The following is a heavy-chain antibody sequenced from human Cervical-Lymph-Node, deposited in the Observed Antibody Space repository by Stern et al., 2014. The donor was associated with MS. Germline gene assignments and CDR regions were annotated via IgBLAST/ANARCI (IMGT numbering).Heavy chain of an antibody. J-gene: IGHJ6*02. CDR1: GFTFGGYG. D-gene: IGHD2-8*02. V-gene: IGHV3-20*01. Sequence: EVQLVESGGGVVRPGGALRLSCAASGFTFGGYGMGWVRQVPGTGPEWGAVIYYNVGSTDYAASVKGRFTISRDNAKKSLYLRMNSLRVENTAVYHGARAFCTGGVCYSFPFYGMDVWGQGTTVTVSS. CDR3: ARAFCTGGVCYSFPFYGMDV. CDR2: IYYNVGST.